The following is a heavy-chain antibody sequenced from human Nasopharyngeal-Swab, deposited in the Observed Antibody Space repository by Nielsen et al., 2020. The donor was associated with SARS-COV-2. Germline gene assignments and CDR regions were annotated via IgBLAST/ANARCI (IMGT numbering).Heavy chain of an antibody. CDR2: INHSGST. D-gene: IGHD3-10*01. Sequence: SETLSLTCAVCGGSFSGYYWSWIRQPPGKGLEWIGEINHSGSTNYNPSLKSRVTISVDTSKNQFSLKLSSVTAADTAVYYCASRFGGSGSYTDVWGQGTTVTVSS. V-gene: IGHV4-34*01. J-gene: IGHJ6*02. CDR1: GGSFSGYY. CDR3: ASRFGGSGSYTDV.